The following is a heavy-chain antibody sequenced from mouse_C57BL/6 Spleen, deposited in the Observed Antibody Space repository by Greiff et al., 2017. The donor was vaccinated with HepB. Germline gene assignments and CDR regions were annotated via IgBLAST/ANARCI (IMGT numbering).Heavy chain of an antibody. J-gene: IGHJ2*01. CDR1: GFTFSSYA. V-gene: IGHV5-4*01. Sequence: EVQLVESGGGLVKPGGSLKLSCAASGFTFSSYAMSWVRQTPEKRLEWVATISDGGSYTYYPDNVKGRFTISRDNAKNNLYLQMSHLKSEDTAMYYCARGQTGSYFDYWGQGTTLTVSS. D-gene: IGHD4-1*01. CDR3: ARGQTGSYFDY. CDR2: ISDGGSYT.